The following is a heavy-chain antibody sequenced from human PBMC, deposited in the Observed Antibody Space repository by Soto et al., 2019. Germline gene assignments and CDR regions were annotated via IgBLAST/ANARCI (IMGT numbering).Heavy chain of an antibody. CDR1: GYTFTSYA. V-gene: IGHV1-3*01. D-gene: IGHD3-22*01. CDR2: INAGNGNT. J-gene: IGHJ5*02. Sequence: GASVKVSCKASGYTFTSYAMHWVRQAPGQRLEWMGWINAGNGNTKYSQKFQGRVTITRDTSASTAYMELSSLRSEDTAVYYCARDRARNYYDSSGSATSWFDPWGQGTLVTVSS. CDR3: ARDRARNYYDSSGSATSWFDP.